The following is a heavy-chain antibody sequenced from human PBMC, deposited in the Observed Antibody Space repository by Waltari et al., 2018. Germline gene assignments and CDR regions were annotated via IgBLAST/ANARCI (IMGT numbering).Heavy chain of an antibody. D-gene: IGHD1-7*01. CDR2: TSSDGTKK. Sequence: QLQLVESGGGVVQPGKSLSLSCAASGFTFRNYALSLVRQAPGKGLEWVAVTSSDGTKKYYADSVKGRFIISRDNSENTLHLQMNSLSTEDTAVYYCARTTRTGSTFFLGPLDPWGQGTLVTVSS. CDR1: GFTFRNYA. CDR3: ARTTRTGSTFFLGPLDP. J-gene: IGHJ5*02. V-gene: IGHV3-30-3*01.